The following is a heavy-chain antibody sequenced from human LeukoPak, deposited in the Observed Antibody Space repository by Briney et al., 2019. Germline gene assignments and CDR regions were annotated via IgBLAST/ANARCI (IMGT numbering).Heavy chain of an antibody. V-gene: IGHV4-59*08. CDR3: ARHVGYGNNWFDP. CDR2: IYYSGST. CDR1: GGSISSYY. D-gene: IGHD5-18*01. Sequence: PSETLSLTCTVSGGSISSYYWSWIRQPPGKGLEWIGHIYYSGSTNYNPSLKSRVTISVDTSKNQFSLKLRSLTAADTAVYYCARHVGYGNNWFDPWGQGTLVTVSS. J-gene: IGHJ5*02.